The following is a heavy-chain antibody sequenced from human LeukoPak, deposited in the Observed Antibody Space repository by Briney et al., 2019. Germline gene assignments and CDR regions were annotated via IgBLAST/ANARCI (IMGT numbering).Heavy chain of an antibody. CDR2: IYPRDSDT. J-gene: IGHJ4*02. V-gene: IGHV5-51*01. D-gene: IGHD4-17*01. CDR3: AKIDYGDYGFDY. Sequence: GESLKISCKGFGYSLTSYWIGWVRQIPGKGLEWMGIIYPRDSDTRYSPSFEGQVTISADKSISTAYLQWSSLKASDTAMYYCAKIDYGDYGFDYWGQGTLVTVSS. CDR1: GYSLTSYW.